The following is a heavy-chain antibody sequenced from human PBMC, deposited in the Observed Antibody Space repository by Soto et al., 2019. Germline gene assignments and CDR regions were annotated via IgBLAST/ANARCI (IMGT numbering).Heavy chain of an antibody. Sequence: GGSLRLSCAASGFTFSSYSMSWVRQAPGKGLEWVSAVSGSGGSTYNAYSVKGRSTITRDNSKNTRYLQMKSLRAEDTAVDYGAKGLGSRRYFDWLFVDWGQGTLVTVSA. CDR2: VSGSGGST. D-gene: IGHD3-9*01. CDR1: GFTFSSYS. J-gene: IGHJ4*02. V-gene: IGHV3-23*01. CDR3: AKGLGSRRYFDWLFVD.